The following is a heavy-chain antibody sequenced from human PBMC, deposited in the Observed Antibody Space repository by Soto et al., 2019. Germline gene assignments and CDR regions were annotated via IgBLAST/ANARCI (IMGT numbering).Heavy chain of an antibody. V-gene: IGHV4-59*01. D-gene: IGHD2-2*01. J-gene: IGHJ5*02. CDR2: IYYSGST. CDR3: AGIVVVPAAMGHGWFDP. Sequence: PSETLSLTCTVSGGSISSYYWSWIRQPPGKGLEWIGYIYYSGSTNYNPSLKSRVTISVDTSKNQFSLKLSSVTAADTAVYYCAGIVVVPAAMGHGWFDPWGQGTLVTVS. CDR1: GGSISSYY.